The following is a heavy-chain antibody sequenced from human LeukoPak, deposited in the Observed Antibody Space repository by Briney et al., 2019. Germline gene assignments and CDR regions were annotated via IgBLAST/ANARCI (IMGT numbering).Heavy chain of an antibody. J-gene: IGHJ6*03. Sequence: SETLSLTCTVSGGSISSYYWSWIRQPAGKGLEWIGRIYTSGSTNYNPSLKSRVTMSVDTSKNQFSLKLNSVTAADTAMYYCARIIKTHYYHYYYYMDVWGKGTTVTVSS. CDR3: ARIIKTHYYHYYYYMDV. CDR2: IYTSGST. CDR1: GGSISSYY. V-gene: IGHV4-4*07. D-gene: IGHD5-24*01.